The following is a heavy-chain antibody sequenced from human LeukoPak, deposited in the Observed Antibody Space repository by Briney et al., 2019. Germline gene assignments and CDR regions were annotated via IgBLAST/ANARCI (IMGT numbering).Heavy chain of an antibody. CDR3: ARESCGGDCSPNDAFDI. Sequence: ASVKVSCKASGGTFSSYAISWVRQAPGQGLEWMGGIIPIFGTANYAQKFQGRVTITADESTSTAYMELSSLRSEDTAVYYCARESCGGDCSPNDAFDIWGQGTMVTVSS. CDR2: IIPIFGTA. D-gene: IGHD2-21*02. V-gene: IGHV1-69*13. J-gene: IGHJ3*02. CDR1: GGTFSSYA.